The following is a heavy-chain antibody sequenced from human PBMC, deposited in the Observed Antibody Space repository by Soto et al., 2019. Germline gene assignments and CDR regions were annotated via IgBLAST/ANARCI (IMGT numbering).Heavy chain of an antibody. CDR1: GYTLTNYA. J-gene: IGHJ4*02. CDR3: ARWDTGYSYGLGY. CDR2: INTGNGNT. Sequence: ASVKVTCKPSGYTLTNYAMHWLRQSPGQRLEWMGWINTGNGNTKYSQMLQGRVTITRDTSASTAYLELSSLRSEDTAVYYCARWDTGYSYGLGYWGQGTLVTVSS. V-gene: IGHV1-3*04. D-gene: IGHD5-18*01.